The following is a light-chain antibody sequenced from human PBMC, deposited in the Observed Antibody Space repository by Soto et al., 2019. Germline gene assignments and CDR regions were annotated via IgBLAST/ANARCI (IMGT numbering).Light chain of an antibody. J-gene: IGKJ4*01. CDR2: HSS. CDR1: QRVGSD. V-gene: IGKV3-15*01. Sequence: ETVMTQSPGTVSVSPGETATLSCRASQRVGSDLAWYQQKPGQAPRLLIYHSSTRATGIPARFSGSGSETEFTLTISSLHSEDSAVYYCQHYNNCPLTFGGGTKVEIK. CDR3: QHYNNCPLT.